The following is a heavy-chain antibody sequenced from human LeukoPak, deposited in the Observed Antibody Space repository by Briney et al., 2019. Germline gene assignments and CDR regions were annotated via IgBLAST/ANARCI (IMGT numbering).Heavy chain of an antibody. J-gene: IGHJ6*03. V-gene: IGHV3-48*04. CDR3: ARGGYSSSSNYYYYYMDV. CDR2: ISSSSTI. CDR1: GFTFSSYS. D-gene: IGHD6-6*01. Sequence: GGSLRLSCAASGFTFSSYSMNWVRQAPGKGLEWVSYISSSSTIYYADSVKGRFTISRDNAKNSLYLQMDSLRAEDTAVYYCARGGYSSSSNYYYYYMDVWGKGTTVTVSS.